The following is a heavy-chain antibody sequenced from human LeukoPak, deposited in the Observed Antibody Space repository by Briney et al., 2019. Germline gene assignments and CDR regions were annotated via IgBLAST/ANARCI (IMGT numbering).Heavy chain of an antibody. CDR1: GGSISSGDYY. D-gene: IGHD2-2*01. J-gene: IGHJ3*02. Sequence: TLSLTCSVSGGSISSGDYYWSWIRQPPGKGLEWIGYIYYSGSTYYNPSLKSRVTISVDTSKNQFSLKLSSVTAADTAVYYCASTDIVVVPAANSPGFFDIWGQGTMVTVSS. CDR3: ASTDIVVVPAANSPGFFDI. V-gene: IGHV4-30-4*01. CDR2: IYYSGST.